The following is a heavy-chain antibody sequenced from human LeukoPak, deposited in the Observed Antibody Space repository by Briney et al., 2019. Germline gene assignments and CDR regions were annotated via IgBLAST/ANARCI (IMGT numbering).Heavy chain of an antibody. J-gene: IGHJ6*03. Sequence: GGSLRLSCAASGLTFSSYWMSWVRQAPGKGLEWVANIKQDGSEKYYVDSVKGRFTISRDNAKNSLYLQMNSLRAEDTALYYCARKTTSLWFGELSPTGYWYYYMDVWGKGTTVTVSS. V-gene: IGHV3-7*03. CDR2: IKQDGSEK. CDR1: GLTFSSYW. D-gene: IGHD3-10*01. CDR3: ARKTTSLWFGELSPTGYWYYYMDV.